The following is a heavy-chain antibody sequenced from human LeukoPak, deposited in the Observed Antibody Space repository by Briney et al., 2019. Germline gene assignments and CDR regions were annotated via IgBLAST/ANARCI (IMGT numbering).Heavy chain of an antibody. CDR2: ICNTGST. D-gene: IGHD3-16*01. V-gene: IGHV4-59*08. CDR3: ARYDYGVFDAFDV. CDR1: GGSISSHY. Sequence: PSETLSLTCTVSGGSISSHYWTWIRQPPGKGLEWIGYICNTGSTNYNPSLKSRVTISLDTSKNQFSLKLTSVTAADTAIYFCARYDYGVFDAFDVWGQGTVVTVSS. J-gene: IGHJ3*01.